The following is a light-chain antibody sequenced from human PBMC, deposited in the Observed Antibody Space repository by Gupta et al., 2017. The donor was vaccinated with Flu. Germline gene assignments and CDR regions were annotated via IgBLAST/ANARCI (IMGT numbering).Light chain of an antibody. Sequence: GRTATIACSGDNGGGKFGWWYQQSPGQDLILVIYKDYKRTSGVPERCVGSNAGTTATLTISGAQTADEDDYYCQVGDSSAAVFGAGTKVTVL. CDR3: QVGDSSAAV. J-gene: IGLJ1*01. CDR2: KDY. V-gene: IGLV3-1*01. CDR1: NGGGKF.